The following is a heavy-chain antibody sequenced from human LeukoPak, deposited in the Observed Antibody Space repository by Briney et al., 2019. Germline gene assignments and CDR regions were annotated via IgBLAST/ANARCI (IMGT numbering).Heavy chain of an antibody. D-gene: IGHD3-3*01. Sequence: ASVKVSCKASGYTFTGYYMHWVRQAPGQGLEWMGWINPNSGGTNYAQKFQGRVTMTTDTSTSTAYMELRSLRSDDTAVYYCARDSYYDFWSGYSWGTYYFDYWGQGTLVTVSS. J-gene: IGHJ4*02. CDR2: INPNSGGT. CDR3: ARDSYYDFWSGYSWGTYYFDY. CDR1: GYTFTGYY. V-gene: IGHV1-2*02.